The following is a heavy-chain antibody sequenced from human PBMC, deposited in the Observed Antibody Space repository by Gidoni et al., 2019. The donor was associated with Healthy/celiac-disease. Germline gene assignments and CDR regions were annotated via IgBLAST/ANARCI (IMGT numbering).Heavy chain of an antibody. V-gene: IGHV3-30-3*01. CDR2: ISYDGSNK. CDR3: ARTYSGGSGSSFRY. J-gene: IGHJ4*02. Sequence: QVQLVESGGGVVQPGRSLRLSCAASAFTFRRDAMHWGRQAPGKGLEWVAVISYDGSNKYYADSVKGRFTISRDNSKNTLYLQMNSLRAEDTAVYYCARTYSGGSGSSFRYWGQGTLVTVSS. D-gene: IGHD3-22*01. CDR1: AFTFRRDA.